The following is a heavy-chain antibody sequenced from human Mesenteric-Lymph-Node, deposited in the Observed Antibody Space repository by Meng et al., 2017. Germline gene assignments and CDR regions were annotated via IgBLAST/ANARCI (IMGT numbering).Heavy chain of an antibody. CDR3: ARDNGAIYSSSWYPEGHAFDI. CDR1: GYTFTSYA. Sequence: ASVKVSCKASGYTFTSYAMHWVRQAPGQRLEWMGWINAGNGNTKYSQKFQGRVTMTRDTSTSTVYMELSSLRSEDTAVYYCARDNGAIYSSSWYPEGHAFDIWGQGTMVTVSS. J-gene: IGHJ3*02. V-gene: IGHV1-3*01. CDR2: INAGNGNT. D-gene: IGHD6-13*01.